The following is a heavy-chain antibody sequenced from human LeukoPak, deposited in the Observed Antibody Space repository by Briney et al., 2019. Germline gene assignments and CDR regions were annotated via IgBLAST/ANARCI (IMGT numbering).Heavy chain of an antibody. Sequence: GASAKVSCKASGYTFTSYDINWVRQATGQGLEWMGWMNPNSGNTGYAQKFQGRVTMTRNTSISTAYMELSSLSSEDTAVYYCARVEIRWWFDPWGQGTLVTVSS. J-gene: IGHJ5*02. CDR1: GYTFTSYD. CDR2: MNPNSGNT. V-gene: IGHV1-8*01. D-gene: IGHD4-23*01. CDR3: ARVEIRWWFDP.